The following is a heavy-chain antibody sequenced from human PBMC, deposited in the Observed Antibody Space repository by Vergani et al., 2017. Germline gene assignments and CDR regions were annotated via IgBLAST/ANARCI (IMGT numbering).Heavy chain of an antibody. D-gene: IGHD3-9*01. CDR3: ARDLSKRYFDWLSNYYYGMDV. V-gene: IGHV3-33*01. CDR1: GFTFSSYG. J-gene: IGHJ6*02. Sequence: QVQLVESGGGVVQPGRSLRLSCAASGFTFSSYGMHWVRQAPGKGLEWVAVIGYDGSNKYYADSVKGRFTISRDNSKNTLYLQMNSLRAEDTAVYYCARDLSKRYFDWLSNYYYGMDVWGQGTTVTVSS. CDR2: IGYDGSNK.